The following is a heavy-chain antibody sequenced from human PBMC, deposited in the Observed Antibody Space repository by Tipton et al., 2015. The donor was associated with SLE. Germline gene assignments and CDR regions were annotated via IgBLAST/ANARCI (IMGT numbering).Heavy chain of an antibody. V-gene: IGHV3-23*01. CDR2: VSGSGEAT. Sequence: SLRLSCSVSGVTFSSYALNWVRQAPGKGLEWVAGVSGSGEATYYADSVKGRFTLSRDNSKNTVFMQMDSLRAEDTAFYFCVRGSGSYLHQYYYMDVRGKGTTVTVSS. J-gene: IGHJ6*03. CDR3: VRGSGSYLHQYYYMDV. D-gene: IGHD3-16*02. CDR1: GVTFSSYA.